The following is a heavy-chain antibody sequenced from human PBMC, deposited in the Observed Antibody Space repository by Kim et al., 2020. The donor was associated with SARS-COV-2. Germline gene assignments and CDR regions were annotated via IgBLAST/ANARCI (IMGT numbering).Heavy chain of an antibody. CDR2: IIPILGIA. J-gene: IGHJ4*02. V-gene: IGHV1-69*04. D-gene: IGHD6-19*01. Sequence: SVKVSCKASGGTFSSYAISWVRQAPGQGLEWMGRIIPILGIANYAQKFQGRVTITADKSTSTAYMELSSLRSEDTAVYYCASTFSSGWYSIDYWGQGTLVTVSS. CDR3: ASTFSSGWYSIDY. CDR1: GGTFSSYA.